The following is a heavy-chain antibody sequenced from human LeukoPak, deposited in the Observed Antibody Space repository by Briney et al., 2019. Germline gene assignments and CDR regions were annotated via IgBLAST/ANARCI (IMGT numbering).Heavy chain of an antibody. CDR2: ISAYNGNT. Sequence: ASVKVSCKASGYTFTNYGFNRVRQAPGQGLEWMGLISAYNGNTDYIQKLQDRITITTDTSTSTAYMELNEQSLDEKAVYFCARTSYYDSGGATYVADWGQGTLVTVSS. CDR3: ARTSYYDSGGATYVAD. J-gene: IGHJ4*02. V-gene: IGHV1-18*01. CDR1: GYTFTNYG. D-gene: IGHD3-22*01.